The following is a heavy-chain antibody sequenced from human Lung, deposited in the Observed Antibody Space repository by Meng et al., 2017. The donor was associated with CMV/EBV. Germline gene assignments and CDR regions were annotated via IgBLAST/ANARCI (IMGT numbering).Heavy chain of an antibody. V-gene: IGHV4-61*01. Sequence: GSLRLXXIVSGGSVNSGSYYWTWIRQPPGKGLEWIGYIHHTGNTNYNPSLKSRVTIFVDTSENQFSLKLTSVTAADTAVYYCARHLGVGAYYDFWSGYSYYFDYWGQGTLVTVSS. D-gene: IGHD3-3*01. CDR2: IHHTGNT. CDR3: ARHLGVGAYYDFWSGYSYYFDY. J-gene: IGHJ4*02. CDR1: GGSVNSGSYY.